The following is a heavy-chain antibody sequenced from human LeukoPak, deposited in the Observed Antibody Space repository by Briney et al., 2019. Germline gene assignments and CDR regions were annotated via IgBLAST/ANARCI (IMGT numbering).Heavy chain of an antibody. D-gene: IGHD3-22*01. CDR3: ARDGSHYYDSSGYPNWFGP. J-gene: IGHJ5*02. Sequence: SVNVSCKASGGTFSSYAISWVRQAPGQGLEWMGGIIPIFGTANYAQKFQGRVTITADESTSTAYMELSSLRSEDTAVYYCARDGSHYYDSSGYPNWFGPWGQGTLVTVSS. V-gene: IGHV1-69*13. CDR2: IIPIFGTA. CDR1: GGTFSSYA.